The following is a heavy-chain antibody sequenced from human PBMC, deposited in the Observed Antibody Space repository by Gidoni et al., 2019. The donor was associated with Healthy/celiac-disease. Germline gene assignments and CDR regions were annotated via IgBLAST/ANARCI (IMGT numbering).Heavy chain of an antibody. D-gene: IGHD3-22*01. CDR3: ARDRYYYDSGADAFDI. V-gene: IGHV3-33*01. CDR1: GFTFSSSG. Sequence: QVQLVESGGGVVHPGRSLGLACAASGFTFSSSGMPWGRQAPGKGLEWVSVIWYDGSNKYYADSVKGRFTISRDNSKNTLYLQMNSLRAEDTAVYYCARDRYYYDSGADAFDIWGQGTMVTVSS. J-gene: IGHJ3*02. CDR2: IWYDGSNK.